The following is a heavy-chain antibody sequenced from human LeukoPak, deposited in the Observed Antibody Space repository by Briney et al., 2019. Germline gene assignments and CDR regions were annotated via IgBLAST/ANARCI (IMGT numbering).Heavy chain of an antibody. J-gene: IGHJ4*02. Sequence: GGSLRLSCAASGFTFSSYGMHWVRQAPGKGLEWVAVISYDGSNKYYADSVKGRFTISRDNSKNTLYLQMNSLRAEDTAVYYCAKFPVSVYYFDDWGQGTLVTVSS. CDR1: GFTFSSYG. CDR2: ISYDGSNK. V-gene: IGHV3-30*18. CDR3: AKFPVSVYYFDD.